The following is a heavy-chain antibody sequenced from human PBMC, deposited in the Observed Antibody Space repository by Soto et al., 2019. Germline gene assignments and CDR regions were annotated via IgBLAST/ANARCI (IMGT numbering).Heavy chain of an antibody. V-gene: IGHV4-34*01. CDR2: INHSGST. CDR3: ARGRIAVAGKIIDY. J-gene: IGHJ4*02. Sequence: SETQSLTCAVYGGSFSGYYWSWIRQPPGKGLEWIGEINHSGSTNYNPSLKSRVTISVDTSKNQFSLKLSSVTAADTAVYYCARGRIAVAGKIIDYWGQGTLVTVS. D-gene: IGHD6-19*01. CDR1: GGSFSGYY.